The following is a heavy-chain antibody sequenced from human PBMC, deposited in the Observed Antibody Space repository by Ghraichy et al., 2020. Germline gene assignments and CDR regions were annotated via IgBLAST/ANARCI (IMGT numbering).Heavy chain of an antibody. J-gene: IGHJ4*02. CDR3: ARQRGRIYHGSSGNFDY. Sequence: SETLSLTCTVSGGSIISSRYYWGWIRQPPGKGLEWIGSVSYSGNTYYNPSLKSRVIIPVDMSKNQFSLKLSSVTAADAAVYYCARQRGRIYHGSSGNFDYCGQGVLITV. CDR1: GGSIISSRYY. V-gene: IGHV4-39*01. CDR2: VSYSGNT. D-gene: IGHD3-22*01.